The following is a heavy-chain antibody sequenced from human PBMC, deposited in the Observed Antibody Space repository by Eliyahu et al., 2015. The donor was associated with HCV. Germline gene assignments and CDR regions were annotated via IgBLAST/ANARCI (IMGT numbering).Heavy chain of an antibody. V-gene: IGHV2-5*01. Sequence: QITFKESGPTLVKPTQTLTLTCTFSGFSLSTSGVGVGWIRQPPGKALEWLALIYWNGDKRYSPSLKSRLTITQDTSKNQVVLTMTNMDPVDTATYYCAHRRGSLDYDFLTGYYQNWFDPWGQGTLVTVSS. D-gene: IGHD3-9*01. J-gene: IGHJ5*02. CDR3: AHRRGSLDYDFLTGYYQNWFDP. CDR1: GFSLSTSGVG. CDR2: IYWNGDK.